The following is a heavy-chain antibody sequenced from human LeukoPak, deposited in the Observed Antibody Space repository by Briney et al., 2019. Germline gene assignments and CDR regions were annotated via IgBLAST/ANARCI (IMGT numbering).Heavy chain of an antibody. CDR1: GFTFSSYA. J-gene: IGHJ4*02. CDR3: AKGERGYCSDTSCYHFDY. V-gene: IGHV3-23*01. D-gene: IGHD2-2*01. Sequence: GSLRLSCAASGFTFSSYAMSWVRQTPGKGLEWVSTISGSDGSTYYADSVMGRVTISRDNSKNTLYLQMNSLRAEDTAIYYCAKGERGYCSDTSCYHFDYWGQGTLVTVSS. CDR2: ISGSDGST.